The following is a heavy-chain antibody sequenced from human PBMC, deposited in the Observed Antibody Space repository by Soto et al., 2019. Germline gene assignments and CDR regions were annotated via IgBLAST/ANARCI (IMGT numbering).Heavy chain of an antibody. CDR2: IIPFFGTA. J-gene: IGHJ4*02. Sequence: SVKVSCKTSGGTFSTFGISWVRQAPGQGLEWMGGIIPFFGTAEYSQKFEDRITITADESTNTVYMDLRSLTSEDTAIYYCARTAPMDAGDKYYYDFWGQGALVTVSS. CDR1: GGTFSTFG. V-gene: IGHV1-69*13. D-gene: IGHD3-16*01. CDR3: ARTAPMDAGDKYYYDF.